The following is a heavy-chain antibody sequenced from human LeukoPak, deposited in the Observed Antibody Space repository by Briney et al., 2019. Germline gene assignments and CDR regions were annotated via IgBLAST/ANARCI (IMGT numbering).Heavy chain of an antibody. D-gene: IGHD2-15*01. CDR2: IRQDGIDK. J-gene: IGHJ5*02. CDR3: GRWGISAALDR. V-gene: IGHV3-7*01. CDR1: GFMLSGYW. Sequence: PGGSLRLSCAASGFMLSGYWMGWVRQAPGKGLEWVANIRQDGIDKYYVDSVRGRFTISRDNAQSSLSLQMNSLRVEDSAVYYCGRWGISAALDRWGQGTLVTVSS.